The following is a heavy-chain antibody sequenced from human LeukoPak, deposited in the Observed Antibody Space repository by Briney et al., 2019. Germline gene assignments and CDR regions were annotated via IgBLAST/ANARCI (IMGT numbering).Heavy chain of an antibody. Sequence: PGGSLRLSCAASGFTLSNYWMSWVRQAPGKGLEWVANIKLDGSEKYYVDSVKGRFTISRDNAKNSVYLQMNSLRAEDTAVYYCARDAGGHRFYWDYRGQGTQVTVSS. D-gene: IGHD3-9*01. CDR1: GFTLSNYW. CDR3: ARDAGGHRFYWDY. CDR2: IKLDGSEK. J-gene: IGHJ4*02. V-gene: IGHV3-7*01.